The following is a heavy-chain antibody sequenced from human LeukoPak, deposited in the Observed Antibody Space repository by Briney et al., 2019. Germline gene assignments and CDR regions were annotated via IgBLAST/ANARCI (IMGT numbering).Heavy chain of an antibody. V-gene: IGHV4-4*07. D-gene: IGHD2-8*01. CDR2: IYTSGST. CDR1: GGSLSSYY. J-gene: IGHJ6*02. CDR3: ARDREMYGLHYYYYGMDV. Sequence: PSETLSLTCAVDGGSLSSYYWSWIRQPAGKGLEWIGRIYTSGSTNYNPSLKSRVTMSVDTSKNQFSLKLSSVTAADTAVYYCARDREMYGLHYYYYGMDVWGQGTTVTVSS.